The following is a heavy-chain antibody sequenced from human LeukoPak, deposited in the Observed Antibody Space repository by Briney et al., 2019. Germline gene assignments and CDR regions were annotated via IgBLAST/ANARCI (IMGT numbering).Heavy chain of an antibody. Sequence: SETLSLTCTVSGGSISSSSYYWGWIRQPPGKGLEWIGSIYYSGSTYYNPSLKSRATISLDTSKNKFSLKLSSVTAADTAVYYCARHGDIVVVPAAGFDYWGQGTLVTVSS. CDR1: GGSISSSSYY. CDR2: IYYSGST. D-gene: IGHD2-2*01. J-gene: IGHJ4*02. CDR3: ARHGDIVVVPAAGFDY. V-gene: IGHV4-39*01.